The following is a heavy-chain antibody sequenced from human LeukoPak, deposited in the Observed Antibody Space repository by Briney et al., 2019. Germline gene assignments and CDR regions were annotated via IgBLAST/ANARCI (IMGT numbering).Heavy chain of an antibody. V-gene: IGHV3-30*04. CDR1: GFTFSSYA. CDR3: AKDRGRYYFDY. CDR2: ISYDGSNK. Sequence: PGRSLRLSCAASGFTFSSYAMHWVRQAPGKGLEWVAVISYDGSNKYYADSVKGRFTISRDNSKNTLYLQMNSLRAEDTAVYYCAKDRGRYYFDYWGQGTLVTVSS. J-gene: IGHJ4*02. D-gene: IGHD3-10*01.